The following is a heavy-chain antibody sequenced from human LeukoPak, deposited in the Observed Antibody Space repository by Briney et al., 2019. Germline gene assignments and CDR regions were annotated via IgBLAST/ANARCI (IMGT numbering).Heavy chain of an antibody. D-gene: IGHD2-15*01. CDR1: GGSISSYY. Sequence: SETLSLTCTVPGGSISSYYWSWIRQPPGKGLEWIGEINHSGSTNYNPSLKSRVTISVDTSKNQFSLKLSSVTAADTAVYYCASLSYIRWWLGNNWFDPWGQGTLVTVSS. V-gene: IGHV4-34*01. J-gene: IGHJ5*02. CDR2: INHSGST. CDR3: ASLSYIRWWLGNNWFDP.